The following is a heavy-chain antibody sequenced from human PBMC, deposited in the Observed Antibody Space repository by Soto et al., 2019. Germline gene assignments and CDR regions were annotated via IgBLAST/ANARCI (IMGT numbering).Heavy chain of an antibody. CDR1: GFTFSSYT. Sequence: PGGSLRLSCAASGFTFSSYTMTWVRQAPGKGLEWVSSISSSGSYIYYADSVKGRFTVSRDNAKNSLYLEMISLRAEDTAVYYCARDPHDYWSGYYNYWGQGTLVTVSS. CDR3: ARDPHDYWSGYYNY. CDR2: ISSSGSYI. V-gene: IGHV3-21*01. J-gene: IGHJ4*02. D-gene: IGHD3-3*01.